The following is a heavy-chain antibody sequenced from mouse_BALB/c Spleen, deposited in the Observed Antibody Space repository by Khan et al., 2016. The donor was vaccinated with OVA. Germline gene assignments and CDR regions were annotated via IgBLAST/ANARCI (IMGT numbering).Heavy chain of an antibody. V-gene: IGHV2-9*02. CDR2: IWAGGGT. J-gene: IGHJ2*01. D-gene: IGHD1-3*01. Sequence: QVQLKESGPGLVAPSQSLSITCTVSGFSLTSYGVHWVRQPPGKGLEWLGVIWAGGGTNYNSDLMSSLSISTDNSKSQVFLNMNSLQTDATAMYYCARLEDIWGQGTTLTVSS. CDR3: ARLEDI. CDR1: GFSLTSYG.